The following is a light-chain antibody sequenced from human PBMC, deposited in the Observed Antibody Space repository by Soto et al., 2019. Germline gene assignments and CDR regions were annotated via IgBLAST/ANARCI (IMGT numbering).Light chain of an antibody. V-gene: IGKV3-15*01. J-gene: IGKJ2*01. CDR1: QSLSRN. CDR3: QQYDKWPHT. Sequence: EMVMTQSPATLSVSPGERATLSCRASQSLSRNLAWYQQQPGQAPSLLIYGASTRATGIPARFSGSGSGTDFTLTISSLQSEDFAVYYCQQYDKWPHTFGQGTKLEIK. CDR2: GAS.